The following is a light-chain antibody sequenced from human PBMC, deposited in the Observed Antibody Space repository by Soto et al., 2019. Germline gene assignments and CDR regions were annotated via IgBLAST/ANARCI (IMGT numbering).Light chain of an antibody. CDR2: KAS. V-gene: IGKV1-5*03. CDR3: QQDGSYSPWT. J-gene: IGKJ1*01. Sequence: DIQMTQSPSTLSASVGDRVTITCRASQSIGSWLAWYQQKPGKAPKLLIYKASSLESGVPSRFSGSGSGTEFTLTISSLQPDDFASYYCQQDGSYSPWTFGQGTKVAIK. CDR1: QSIGSW.